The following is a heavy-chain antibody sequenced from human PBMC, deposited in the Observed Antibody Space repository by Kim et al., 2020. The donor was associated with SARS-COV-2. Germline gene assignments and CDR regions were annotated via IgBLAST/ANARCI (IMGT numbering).Heavy chain of an antibody. CDR2: INHSGST. Sequence: SETLSLTCAVYGGSFSGYYWSWIRQPPGKGLEWIGEINHSGSTNYNPSLKSRVTISVDTSKNQFSLKLSSVTAADTAVYYCARGSLVVPAAMGAYNWFDPWGQGTLVTVSS. V-gene: IGHV4-34*01. D-gene: IGHD2-2*01. CDR1: GGSFSGYY. J-gene: IGHJ5*02. CDR3: ARGSLVVPAAMGAYNWFDP.